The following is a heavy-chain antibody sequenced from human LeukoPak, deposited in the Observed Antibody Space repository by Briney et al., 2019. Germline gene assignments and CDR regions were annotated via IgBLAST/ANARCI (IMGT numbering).Heavy chain of an antibody. V-gene: IGHV1-46*01. CDR2: INPSIGST. CDR3: ARSITIFGVATLGY. Sequence: ASVKVSCKASRYTFTSYYIHWVRQAPGQGLEWMGIINPSIGSTIYSQKFQGRVTMTRDTSTSTVYMELSSLKSEDTAVFYCARSITIFGVATLGYWGQGTLVTVSS. CDR1: RYTFTSYY. J-gene: IGHJ4*02. D-gene: IGHD3-3*01.